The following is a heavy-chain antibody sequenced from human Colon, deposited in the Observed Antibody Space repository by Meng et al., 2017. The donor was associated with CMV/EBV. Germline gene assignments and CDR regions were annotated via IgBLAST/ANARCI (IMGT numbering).Heavy chain of an antibody. V-gene: IGHV4-39*07. CDR3: VRSDWNYGWFDP. CDR2: MYYSGSS. Sequence: CTVSCGSLKRPGTCWGWIPQPPGKGLEWIGSMYYSGSSSYNPSLESRVSISVDTSTNRFSLNLSSVTAADTAVYYCVRSDWNYGWFDPWGQGTLVTVSS. J-gene: IGHJ5*02. CDR1: CGSLKRPGTC. D-gene: IGHD1-7*01.